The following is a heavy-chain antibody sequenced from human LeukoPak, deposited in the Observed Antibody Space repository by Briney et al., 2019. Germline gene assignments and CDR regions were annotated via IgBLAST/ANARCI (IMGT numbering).Heavy chain of an antibody. V-gene: IGHV3-23*01. D-gene: IGHD6-13*01. CDR1: AFTVSSYA. J-gene: IGHJ4*02. Sequence: LPGRSLRLSCAASAFTVSSYAMSSGPQAPGKGLEWVSAISGSGGSTYYADPVKGRFTISRDNSKNTLYLQMNSLRAEDTAVYYCAKLKGPSPVAAAGNYFDYWGQGTLVTVSS. CDR3: AKLKGPSPVAAAGNYFDY. CDR2: ISGSGGST.